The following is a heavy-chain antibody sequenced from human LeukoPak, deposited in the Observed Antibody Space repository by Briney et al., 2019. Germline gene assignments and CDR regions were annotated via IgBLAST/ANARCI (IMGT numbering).Heavy chain of an antibody. D-gene: IGHD4-23*01. CDR2: ISTRDNTK. CDR1: GFTFSDYY. CDR3: ARGARWAYDY. J-gene: IGHJ4*02. V-gene: IGHV3-11*01. Sequence: PGGSLRLSCAASGFTFSDYYMSWIRQAPGKGLEWLSFISTRDNTKQYADSVKGRFTISRDNANNSLFLQMNNLRGEDSAIYYCARGARWAYDYWGQGSLVTVSS.